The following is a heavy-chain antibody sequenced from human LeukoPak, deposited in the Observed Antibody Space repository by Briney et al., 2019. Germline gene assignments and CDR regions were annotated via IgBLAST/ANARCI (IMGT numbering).Heavy chain of an antibody. V-gene: IGHV3-23*01. CDR2: ISGSGGST. J-gene: IGHJ4*02. Sequence: GGSLRLSCAASGFTFSSYAMSWVRQAPGKGLEWVSAISGSGGSTYYADSVKGRFTISRDNSKNTLYLQMNSLRAEDTAVYYCAKVGRRVLGYCSSTSCYSEGDYWGQGTLVTVSS. CDR1: GFTFSSYA. D-gene: IGHD2-2*01. CDR3: AKVGRRVLGYCSSTSCYSEGDY.